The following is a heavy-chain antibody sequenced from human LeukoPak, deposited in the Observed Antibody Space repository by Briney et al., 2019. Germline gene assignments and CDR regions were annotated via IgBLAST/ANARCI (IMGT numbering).Heavy chain of an antibody. CDR2: INHSGGT. CDR1: GESFSEYY. V-gene: IGHV4-34*01. D-gene: IGHD5-12*01. CDR3: AFEGPVSGYAFDP. J-gene: IGHJ5*02. Sequence: SETLSLTCAVYGESFSEYYWSWIRQPPGKGLKWIGQINHSGGTNYHPSLKTRVTISLDTYKNEVSLKLRSVTAADTAVYYCAFEGPVSGYAFDPWGQGALVAVSS.